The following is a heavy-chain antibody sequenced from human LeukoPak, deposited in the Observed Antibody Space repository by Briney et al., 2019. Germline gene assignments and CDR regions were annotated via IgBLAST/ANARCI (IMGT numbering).Heavy chain of an antibody. J-gene: IGHJ4*02. V-gene: IGHV4-61*01. D-gene: IGHD3-10*01. CDR2: IYYSGST. CDR1: GGSVSSSSYY. Sequence: PSETLSLTCTVSGGSVSSSSYYWSWIRQPPGKGLEWIGYIYYSGSTNYYPSLKSRVTISVDTSKNQFSLKLSSVTAADTAVYYCARGRVYYAPFDNWGQGTLVTVSS. CDR3: ARGRVYYAPFDN.